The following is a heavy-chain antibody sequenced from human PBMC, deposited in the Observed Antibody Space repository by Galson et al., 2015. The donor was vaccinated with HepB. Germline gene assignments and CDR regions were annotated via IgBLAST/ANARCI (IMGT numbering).Heavy chain of an antibody. CDR2: IYYSGST. J-gene: IGHJ4*02. CDR1: GGSISSGGYY. D-gene: IGHD1-26*01. CDR3: ARDRSSGSPEYDY. V-gene: IGHV4-31*03. Sequence: TLSLTCTVSGGSISSGGYYWSWIRQHPGKGLEWIGYIYYSGSTYYNPSLKSRVTISVDTSKNQFSLKLSSVTAADTAVYYCARDRSSGSPEYDYWGQGTLVTVSS.